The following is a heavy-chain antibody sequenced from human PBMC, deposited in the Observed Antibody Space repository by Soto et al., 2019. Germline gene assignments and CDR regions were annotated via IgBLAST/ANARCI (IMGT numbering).Heavy chain of an antibody. J-gene: IGHJ6*02. D-gene: IGHD3-10*01. Sequence: ASVKVSCKASGFTFTSYAMHWVRQAPGQRLEWMGWINAGNGNTKYSQRFQGRVTITRDTSASTAYMELSSLRSEDTAVYYCARDGSYYYGSGRGYYYYGMEVWGQGTTVTVSS. CDR3: ARDGSYYYGSGRGYYYYGMEV. CDR2: INAGNGNT. CDR1: GFTFTSYA. V-gene: IGHV1-3*01.